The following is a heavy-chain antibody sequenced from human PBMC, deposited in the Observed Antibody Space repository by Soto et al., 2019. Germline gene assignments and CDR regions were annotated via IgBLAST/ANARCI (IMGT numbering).Heavy chain of an antibody. CDR1: GASISIGGYF. Sequence: TLSLTCTVSGASISIGGYFGSWIRQHPGKGLEWIGHIYYNGSTYYNPSLKSRLTISVDTSKNEFSLRLTSVTAADTAVYFCATDEYFGSEIDFYYYAMDVWGQGTTVTVSS. CDR3: ATDEYFGSEIDFYYYAMDV. J-gene: IGHJ6*02. CDR2: IYYNGST. V-gene: IGHV4-31*03. D-gene: IGHD3-10*01.